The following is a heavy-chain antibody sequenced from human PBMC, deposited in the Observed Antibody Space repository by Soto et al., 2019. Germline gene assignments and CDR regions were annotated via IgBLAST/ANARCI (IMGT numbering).Heavy chain of an antibody. CDR2: IYHSGST. CDR1: GGSISSGGYS. J-gene: IGHJ4*02. CDR3: AREVHCISTSCPDQI. Sequence: SETLSLTCAVSGGSISSGGYSWSWILQPPGKGLEWIGYIYHSGSTYYNPSLKSRVTISVDTSKNQFSLKLSSVTAADTAVYYCAREVHCISTSCPDQIWGQGTLVTVSS. D-gene: IGHD2-2*01. V-gene: IGHV4-30-2*01.